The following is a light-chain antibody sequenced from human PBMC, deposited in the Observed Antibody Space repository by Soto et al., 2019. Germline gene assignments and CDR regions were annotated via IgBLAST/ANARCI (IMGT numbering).Light chain of an antibody. J-gene: IGLJ2*01. Sequence: QSALTQPASVSGSPGQSITISCTGTSNDVGGYNHVSWYQQHPGKAPKLINYEVSYRPSGVSNRFSGSKSGNTASLTISGLQAEDEADYYCNSYRSTDTVVFGGGTQLTVL. CDR1: SNDVGGYNH. CDR3: NSYRSTDTVV. V-gene: IGLV2-14*01. CDR2: EVS.